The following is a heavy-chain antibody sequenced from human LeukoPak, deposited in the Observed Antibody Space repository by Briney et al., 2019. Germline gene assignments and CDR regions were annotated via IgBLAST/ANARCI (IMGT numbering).Heavy chain of an antibody. CDR3: AGSIAVAGNYWFDP. J-gene: IGHJ5*02. CDR2: IYHGGST. Sequence: SETLSLTCAVSGYSISSGYYWGWIRQPPGKGREWIGRIYHGGSTYYNPSLKSRVTISLDTSKNQFSRKMTSVPAADTAVYYCAGSIAVAGNYWFDPWGQGTLVTVSS. V-gene: IGHV4-38-2*01. D-gene: IGHD6-19*01. CDR1: GYSISSGYY.